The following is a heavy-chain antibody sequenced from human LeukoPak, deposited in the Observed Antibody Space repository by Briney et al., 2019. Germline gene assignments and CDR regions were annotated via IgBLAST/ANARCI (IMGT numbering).Heavy chain of an antibody. J-gene: IGHJ3*02. V-gene: IGHV3-23*01. CDR2: ISSSGRTT. Sequence: KSGGSLRLSCAASGFTFNTYAMSWVRQAPGKGLEWVSGISSSGRTTYYADSVKGRFTISRDNSKNTLFVQMNSLRAEDTAVYYCAKDRRELDVFDIWGQGTMVTVSS. CDR3: AKDRRELDVFDI. CDR1: GFTFNTYA.